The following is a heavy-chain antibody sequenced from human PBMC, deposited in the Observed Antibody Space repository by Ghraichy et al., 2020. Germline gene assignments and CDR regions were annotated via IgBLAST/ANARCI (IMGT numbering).Heavy chain of an antibody. D-gene: IGHD3-9*01. J-gene: IGHJ4*02. Sequence: GGSLRLSCVASGFTFSTYSMNWVRQAPGKGLEWVSYINGLSSTIYYADSVKGRFTISRDNAKNSLYLQMNSLRDEDTAVYHCARQLRYFDWQRGGNDYWGQGTLVTVSS. CDR1: GFTFSTYS. CDR2: INGLSSTI. V-gene: IGHV3-48*02. CDR3: ARQLRYFDWQRGGNDY.